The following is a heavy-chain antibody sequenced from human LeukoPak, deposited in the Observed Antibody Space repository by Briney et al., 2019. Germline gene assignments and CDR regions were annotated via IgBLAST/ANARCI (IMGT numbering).Heavy chain of an antibody. CDR3: ARNHYDFWSGYNNWFDP. CDR1: GYTFTSYY. J-gene: IGHJ5*02. D-gene: IGHD3-3*01. CDR2: INPSGGST. Sequence: ASVKVSCKASGYTFTSYYMHWVRQAPGQGLEWMGIINPSGGSTSYAQKFQGRVTMTRDTSTSTVYMELSSLRSEDTAVYYCARNHYDFWSGYNNWFDPWGQGTLVTVSS. V-gene: IGHV1-46*01.